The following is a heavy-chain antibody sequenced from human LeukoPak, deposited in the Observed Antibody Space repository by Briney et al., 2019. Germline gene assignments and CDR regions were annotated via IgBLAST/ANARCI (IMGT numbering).Heavy chain of an antibody. V-gene: IGHV3-33*06. Sequence: GGSLRLSCAASGFTFSTYGMNWVRQAPGKGLEWVAIIWYDGNNKYYADSVKGRFTNSRDNSKNTLYLQMNSLRADDTAVYYCAKPYDNHNWYFHLWGRGTLVTVSS. CDR3: AKPYDNHNWYFHL. CDR2: IWYDGNNK. CDR1: GFTFSTYG. J-gene: IGHJ2*01. D-gene: IGHD3-10*01.